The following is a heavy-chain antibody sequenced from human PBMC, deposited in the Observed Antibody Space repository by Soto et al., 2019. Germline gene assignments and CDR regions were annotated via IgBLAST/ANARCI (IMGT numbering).Heavy chain of an antibody. V-gene: IGHV3-30*03. CDR3: ARVTYHYGSGSYQFPDY. D-gene: IGHD3-10*01. CDR1: GFTFTKYC. Sequence: GGSLRHSCEASGFTFTKYCPHWLQQNPGEGLEWVAHIPYDGSNEHYTDSVKGRFTISRDNGKNSLYLQMNSLRAEDTAVYYCARVTYHYGSGSYQFPDYWGQGT. CDR2: IPYDGSNE. J-gene: IGHJ4*02.